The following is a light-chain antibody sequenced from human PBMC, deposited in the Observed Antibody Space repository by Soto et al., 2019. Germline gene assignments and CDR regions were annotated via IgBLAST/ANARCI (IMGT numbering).Light chain of an antibody. Sequence: DIRMTQSPSSLSASVGDRVTITCQASQDISNYLNWYQQKPGKAPKLLIYDASNLETGVPSRFSGSGSGTDFTFTISSLQPEVIATYYCQQYDNLPLTFGGGTKVEIK. CDR1: QDISNY. J-gene: IGKJ4*01. CDR3: QQYDNLPLT. V-gene: IGKV1-33*01. CDR2: DAS.